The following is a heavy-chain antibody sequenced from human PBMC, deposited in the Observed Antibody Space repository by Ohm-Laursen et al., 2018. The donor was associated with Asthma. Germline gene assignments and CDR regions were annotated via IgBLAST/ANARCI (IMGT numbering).Heavy chain of an antibody. CDR1: GGTFTRFA. CDR3: AREGDLMSGHAFDF. D-gene: IGHD3-3*01. CDR2: INAGNGNT. J-gene: IGHJ4*02. Sequence: GSSVKVSCKASGGTFTRFAMHWVRQAPGQRPEWMGWINAGNGNTKYSQKFQGRVTFTSDTSARTASMELSSLRSEDTAVYYCAREGDLMSGHAFDFWGEGTLVTVSS. V-gene: IGHV1-3*01.